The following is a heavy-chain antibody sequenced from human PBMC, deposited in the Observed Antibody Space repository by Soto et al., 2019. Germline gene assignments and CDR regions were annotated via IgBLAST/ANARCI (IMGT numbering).Heavy chain of an antibody. CDR1: GFSFSNYW. Sequence: GGSLRLSCAVSGFSFSNYWMSWVRQAPGKGLEWVVNINPDGSVEYYADSLKGRFTISRDNARNSLYLQMNSLGAEDTAVYYCVRDGASLINLFFGMDVWGQGTTVTVSS. CDR3: VRDGASLINLFFGMDV. J-gene: IGHJ6*02. CDR2: INPDGSVE. D-gene: IGHD2-8*01. V-gene: IGHV3-7*01.